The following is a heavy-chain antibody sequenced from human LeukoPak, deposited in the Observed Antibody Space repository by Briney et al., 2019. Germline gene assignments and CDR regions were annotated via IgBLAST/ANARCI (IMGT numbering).Heavy chain of an antibody. CDR2: INPNSGGT. Sequence: ASVKVSCKASGYTFTGYYMHWVRQAPGQGLEWMGWINPNSGGTNYAQKFHVRVTMTRDTSTSTAYMELSRLRSNDTAVYYCARGGEAYFDFWSGYYSIDYWGQGTLVTVSS. V-gene: IGHV1-2*02. D-gene: IGHD3-3*01. CDR3: ARGGEAYFDFWSGYYSIDY. J-gene: IGHJ4*02. CDR1: GYTFTGYY.